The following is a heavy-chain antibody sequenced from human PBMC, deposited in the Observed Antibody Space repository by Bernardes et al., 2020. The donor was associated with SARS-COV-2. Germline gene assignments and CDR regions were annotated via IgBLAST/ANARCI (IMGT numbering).Heavy chain of an antibody. V-gene: IGHV1-24*01. D-gene: IGHD3-22*01. CDR3: TTSLSLTVVVYAFDI. J-gene: IGHJ3*02. CDR2: FDPEDGES. CDR1: GYTLSDLS. Sequence: ASVKVSCKVSGYTLSDLSMHWVRQAPGKGLEWMGSFDPEDGESVYAQKFLGRVTMTADTSTYTSYMELSSLRSDDTAVYYCTTSLSLTVVVYAFDIWCQG.